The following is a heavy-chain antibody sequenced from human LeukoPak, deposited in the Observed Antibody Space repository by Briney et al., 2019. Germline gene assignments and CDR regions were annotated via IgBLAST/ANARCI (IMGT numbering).Heavy chain of an antibody. Sequence: GASVKVSCKTSGYPFTSYDIHWVRQAAGHGLEWMSWMTPNSEKRAYAQKFQGRVTMTTNTSIDTAYMELCSLTFDDTAICYCARGRGWGILDSWGQGHLVTVSS. CDR2: MTPNSEKR. J-gene: IGHJ4*02. V-gene: IGHV1-8*01. CDR1: GYPFTSYD. D-gene: IGHD6-19*01. CDR3: ARGRGWGILDS.